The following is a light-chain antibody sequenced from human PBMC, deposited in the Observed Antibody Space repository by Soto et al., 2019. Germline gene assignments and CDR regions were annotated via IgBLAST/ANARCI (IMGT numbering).Light chain of an antibody. CDR1: QDIRSS. V-gene: IGKV3D-11*01. Sequence: EIVRTQSPATLSVSPGERVTLSCRASQDIRSSLAWYQQKPGQAPRLLIYDASNRATGVPARFSGSGSGTDFTLTISSLEPEDFAVYYCQQRSNWITFGQGTRLEIK. CDR3: QQRSNWIT. CDR2: DAS. J-gene: IGKJ5*01.